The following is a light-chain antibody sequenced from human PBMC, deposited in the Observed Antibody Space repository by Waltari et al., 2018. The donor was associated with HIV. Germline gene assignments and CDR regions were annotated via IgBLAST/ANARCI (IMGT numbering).Light chain of an antibody. CDR1: NSNIGSNT. CDR2: NNN. CDR3: AAWDDSLNAHVL. V-gene: IGLV1-44*01. Sequence: QRVTISCSGRNSNIGSNTVNWYQQLPGTAPKLLIYNNNQRPSGFSDRFSGSKSGTSASLAISGLQSADGADYYCAAWDDSLNAHVLFGGGTKLTVL. J-gene: IGLJ2*01.